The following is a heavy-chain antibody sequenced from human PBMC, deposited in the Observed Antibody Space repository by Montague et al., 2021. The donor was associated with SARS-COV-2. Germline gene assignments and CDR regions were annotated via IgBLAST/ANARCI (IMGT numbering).Heavy chain of an antibody. CDR2: IYYSGST. J-gene: IGHJ6*02. Sequence: SETLSLTCTVSGGSISSSSYYWGRNPQPPGKGLDWVGSIYYSGSTYYNPSLQIPLTISVDTSKNQFSLKLSTVTAADTAVYYCARVRYYGSGTSLGMDVWGQGTTVTVSS. CDR3: ARVRYYGSGTSLGMDV. V-gene: IGHV4-39*01. CDR1: GGSISSSSYY. D-gene: IGHD3-10*01.